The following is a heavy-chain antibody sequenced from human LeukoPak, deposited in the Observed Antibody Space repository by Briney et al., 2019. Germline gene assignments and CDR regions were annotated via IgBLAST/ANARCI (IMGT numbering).Heavy chain of an antibody. CDR3: ARDGGITMVRGAPGGPVDL. CDR2: ISSSSSYI. Sequence: GGSLRLSCAASGFTFSSYSMNWVRQAPGKGLEWVSSISSSSSYIYYADSVKGRFTISRDNAKDSLYLQMNSLRAEDTAVYYCARDGGITMVRGAPGGPVDLWGRGTLVTVSS. J-gene: IGHJ2*01. D-gene: IGHD3-10*01. CDR1: GFTFSSYS. V-gene: IGHV3-21*01.